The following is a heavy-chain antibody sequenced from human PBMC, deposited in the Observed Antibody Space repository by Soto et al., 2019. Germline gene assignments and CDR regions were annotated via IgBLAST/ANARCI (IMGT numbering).Heavy chain of an antibody. V-gene: IGHV3-33*01. CDR2: IWYDGSNK. CDR1: GFTFSSYG. D-gene: IGHD4-17*01. Sequence: GGSLRLSCAASGFTFSSYGMHWVRQAPGKGLEWVAVIWYDGSNKYYADSVKGRFTISRDNSKNTLYLQMNSLRAEDTAVYYCARALLFTVTTAFDYWGQGTLVTVSS. CDR3: ARALLFTVTTAFDY. J-gene: IGHJ4*02.